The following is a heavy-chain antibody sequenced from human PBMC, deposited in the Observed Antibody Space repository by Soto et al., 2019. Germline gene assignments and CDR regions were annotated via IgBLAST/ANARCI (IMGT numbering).Heavy chain of an antibody. J-gene: IGHJ4*02. D-gene: IGHD1-26*01. CDR3: ARDRGSYALDY. V-gene: IGHV1-18*01. CDR1: GYTFTSYG. Sequence: QVQLVQSGAEVKKPGASVKVSCKASGYTFTSYGISWVRQAPGQGLEWMGWISANNGNTNYAQNLQGRVTMTTATSTSTAYMELRSLRSADTAVYYCARDRGSYALDYWGQGTLVTVSS. CDR2: ISANNGNT.